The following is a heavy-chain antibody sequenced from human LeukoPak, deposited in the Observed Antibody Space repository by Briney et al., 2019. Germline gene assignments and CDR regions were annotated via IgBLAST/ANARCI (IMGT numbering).Heavy chain of an antibody. CDR3: AGGVGSYCSSTSCYYAFDI. V-gene: IGHV4-39*07. D-gene: IGHD2-2*01. J-gene: IGHJ3*02. CDR1: GGSISSSSYY. CDR2: IYYSGST. Sequence: SETLSLTCTVSGGSISSSSYYWGWIRQPPGKGLEWIGSIYYSGSTYYNPSLKSRVTISVDTSKNQFSPKLSSVTAADTAVYYCAGGVGSYCSSTSCYYAFDIWGQGTMVTVSS.